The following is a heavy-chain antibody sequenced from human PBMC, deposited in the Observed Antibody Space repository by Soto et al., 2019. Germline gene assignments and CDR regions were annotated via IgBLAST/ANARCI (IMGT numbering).Heavy chain of an antibody. CDR2: IKGSHAGGTT. D-gene: IGHD1-26*01. CDR1: GFTFTKDY. V-gene: IGHV3-15*01. CDR3: ATEGGYPGSNFYGAY. J-gene: IGHJ4*02. Sequence: EVQLVESGGGLVEPGGSIRLSCVASGFTFTKDYMTWVRQAPGKGLECVGRIKGSHAGGTTDYATSVKGRFTISRDDSKNTLYLQMNSLKSEDTSVYYCATEGGYPGSNFYGAYWGQGTLVTVSS.